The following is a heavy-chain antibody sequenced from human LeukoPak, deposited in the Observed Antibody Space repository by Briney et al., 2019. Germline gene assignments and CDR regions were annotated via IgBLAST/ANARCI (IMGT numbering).Heavy chain of an antibody. D-gene: IGHD2-2*01. Sequence: ASVQVSCKASGDTFNNYAIIWVRQAPGQGLQWMGRIIPTLGIPNYAQAFQGRVTISADMSTSTAYMRLSSVTSEDTAVYYCARAHLGSCTSSSCHIWFDPWGQGILVTVSS. CDR2: IIPTLGIP. J-gene: IGHJ5*02. CDR1: GDTFNNYA. V-gene: IGHV1-69*04. CDR3: ARAHLGSCTSSSCHIWFDP.